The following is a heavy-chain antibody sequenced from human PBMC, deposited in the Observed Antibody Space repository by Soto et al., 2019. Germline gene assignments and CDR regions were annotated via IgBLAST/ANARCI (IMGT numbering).Heavy chain of an antibody. CDR3: ARENYDFWSGYFPLRTYYSYGMDV. Sequence: QVQLQESGPGLVKPSETLSLTCTVSGGSISSYYWSWIRQPPGKGLEWIGYIDYSGSTNYNPSLKSRVTISVDTSKNQFSLKLSSVTAADTAVYYCARENYDFWSGYFPLRTYYSYGMDVWGQGTTVTVSS. D-gene: IGHD3-3*01. CDR1: GGSISSYY. V-gene: IGHV4-59*01. J-gene: IGHJ6*02. CDR2: IDYSGST.